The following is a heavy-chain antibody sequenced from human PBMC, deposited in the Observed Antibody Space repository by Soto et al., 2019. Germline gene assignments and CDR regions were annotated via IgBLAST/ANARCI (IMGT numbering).Heavy chain of an antibody. Sequence: QVQLVQSGAEVKKPGASVKVSCKASGYTFTGYYMHWVRQAPGQGLEWMGWINPNSGGTNYAQKLQGWVTMTRDTSISTAYMELSRLRSDDTAVYYCARSVEGIEGTFDYWGQGTLVTVSS. CDR2: INPNSGGT. J-gene: IGHJ4*02. V-gene: IGHV1-2*04. CDR1: GYTFTGYY. CDR3: ARSVEGIEGTFDY. D-gene: IGHD1-7*01.